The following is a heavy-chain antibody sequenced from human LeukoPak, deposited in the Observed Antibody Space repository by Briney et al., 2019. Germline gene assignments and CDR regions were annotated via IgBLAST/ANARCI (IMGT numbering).Heavy chain of an antibody. CDR3: ARITGYCSGGSCRYFDY. V-gene: IGHV2-26*01. CDR2: IFSNDEK. Sequence: ESGPTLVNHTETLTLTCTVSGFSLSNARMGVSWIRQPPGKALEWLAHIFSNDEKSYSTSLKSRLTISKDTSKSQVVLTMTNMDPVDTATYYCARITGYCSGGSCRYFDYWGQGTLVTVSS. J-gene: IGHJ4*02. CDR1: GFSLSNARMG. D-gene: IGHD2-15*01.